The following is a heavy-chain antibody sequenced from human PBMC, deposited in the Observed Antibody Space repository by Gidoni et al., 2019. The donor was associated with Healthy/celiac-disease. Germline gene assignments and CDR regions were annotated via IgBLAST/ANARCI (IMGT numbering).Heavy chain of an antibody. D-gene: IGHD2-2*01. CDR1: GGTFSRYA. J-gene: IGHJ4*02. V-gene: IGHV1-69*01. Sequence: QVQLVQSGAEVKKPGSSVKVLCQASGGTFSRYAIGGVRQAPGQGTVWRGGVIPIVGTANYEQKLQGRVTITADESTSTAYMELSSLRSEDTAVYYCARGEPGYCSSTSCPYYFDYWGQGTLVTVSS. CDR2: VIPIVGTA. CDR3: ARGEPGYCSSTSCPYYFDY.